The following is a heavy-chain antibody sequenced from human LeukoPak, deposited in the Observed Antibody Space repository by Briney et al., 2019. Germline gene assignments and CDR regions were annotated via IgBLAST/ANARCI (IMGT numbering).Heavy chain of an antibody. J-gene: IGHJ4*02. Sequence: SETLSLTCTVSGGSISSYYWSWIRQPPGKGLEWIGYIYYSGSTNYNPSLKSRVTISVHTSKNQFSLKLSSVTAADTAVYYCAREDSSTWYQGGFDYWGQGTLVTVSS. V-gene: IGHV4-59*01. CDR1: GGSISSYY. D-gene: IGHD6-13*01. CDR3: AREDSSTWYQGGFDY. CDR2: IYYSGST.